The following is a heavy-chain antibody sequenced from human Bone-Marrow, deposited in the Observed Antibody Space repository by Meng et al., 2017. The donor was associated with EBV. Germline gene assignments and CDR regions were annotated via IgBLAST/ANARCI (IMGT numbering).Heavy chain of an antibody. Sequence: QVQLQGSGPGLVKPSETLSLPCTVSGATVSSGSSYWNWIRQPPGKGLEWIGYIYYNGNTNYNPSLKSRVTISVDTSKNQFSLKLSSVTAADTAVYYCASTSGNLIYSDYWGQGTLVTVSS. CDR1: GATVSSGSSY. D-gene: IGHD1-26*01. CDR2: IYYNGNT. J-gene: IGHJ4*02. V-gene: IGHV4-61*01. CDR3: ASTSGNLIYSDY.